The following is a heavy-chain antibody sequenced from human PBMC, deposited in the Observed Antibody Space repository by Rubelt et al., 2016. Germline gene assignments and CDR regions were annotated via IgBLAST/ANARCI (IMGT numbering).Heavy chain of an antibody. Sequence: QVQLVESGGGVVQPGRSLRLSCAASGFTFSSYGMHWVRQAPGKGLEWVAVISYDGSNKYYADSVKGRFTIYRDNSKNTLYLQMNSLRAEDTAVYYCARAGVTTADAFDIWGQGTMVTVSS. CDR1: GFTFSSYG. J-gene: IGHJ3*02. CDR2: ISYDGSNK. CDR3: ARAGVTTADAFDI. V-gene: IGHV3-30*19. D-gene: IGHD4-11*01.